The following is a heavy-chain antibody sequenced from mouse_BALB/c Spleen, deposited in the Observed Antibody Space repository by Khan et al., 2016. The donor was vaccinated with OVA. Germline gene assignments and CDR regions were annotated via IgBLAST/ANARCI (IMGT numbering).Heavy chain of an antibody. CDR1: GFSLTTYG. V-gene: IGHV2-2*02. CDR3: ARNYDYDEGLAY. CDR2: IWSGGST. Sequence: VELVESGPGLVQPSQSLSITCTVSGFSLTTYGVHWVRQSPGKGLEWLGVIWSGGSTDYNAAFISRLSICKDSSKSQVFFKMNSLQVNDTAIYYWARNYDYDEGLAYWGQGTLVTVSA. J-gene: IGHJ3*01. D-gene: IGHD2-4*01.